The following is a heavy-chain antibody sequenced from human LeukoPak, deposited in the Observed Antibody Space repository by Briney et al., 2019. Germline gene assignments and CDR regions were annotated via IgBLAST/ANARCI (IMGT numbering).Heavy chain of an antibody. CDR3: AGDRGDFDN. D-gene: IGHD1-26*01. CDR2: INQDGSEK. Sequence: GGSLRLSCAASGFTFSTYWMSWVRQAPGKGLEWVANINQDGSEKYYVDSVKGRFTISRDNAKNSLYLQMNSLRAEDTAVYYCAGDRGDFDNWGQGTLVTVSS. V-gene: IGHV3-7*04. CDR1: GFTFSTYW. J-gene: IGHJ4*02.